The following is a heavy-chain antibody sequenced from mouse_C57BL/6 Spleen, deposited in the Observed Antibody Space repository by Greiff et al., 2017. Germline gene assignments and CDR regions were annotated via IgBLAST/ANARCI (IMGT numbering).Heavy chain of an antibody. V-gene: IGHV1-82*01. CDR1: GYAFSSSW. D-gene: IGHD2-1*01. Sequence: QVQLQHSGPELVKPGASVKISCKASGYAFSSSWMNWVKQRPGKGLEWIGRIYPGDGDTNYNGKFKGKATLTADKSSSTAYMQLSSLTSEDSAVYFCARGTMVTPYWYFDVWGTGTTVTVSS. CDR2: IYPGDGDT. J-gene: IGHJ1*03. CDR3: ARGTMVTPYWYFDV.